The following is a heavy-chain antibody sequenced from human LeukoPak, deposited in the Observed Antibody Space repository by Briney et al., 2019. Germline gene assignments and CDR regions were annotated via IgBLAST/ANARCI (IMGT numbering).Heavy chain of an antibody. D-gene: IGHD6-13*01. Sequence: GASVKVSCKASGGTFSSYAISWVRQAPGQGLEWMGGSIPILGTANYAQKFQGRVTMTEDTSTDTAYMELSSLRSEDTAVYYCATEGIAARELQNWGQGTLVTVSS. CDR1: GGTFSSYA. J-gene: IGHJ4*02. CDR2: SIPILGTA. CDR3: ATEGIAARELQN. V-gene: IGHV1-69*10.